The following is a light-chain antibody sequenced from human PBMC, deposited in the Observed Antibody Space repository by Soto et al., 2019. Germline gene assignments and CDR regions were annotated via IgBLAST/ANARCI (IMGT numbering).Light chain of an antibody. V-gene: IGLV6-57*04. Sequence: NFMLTQPHSVSESPGKTVTISCTRSSGSIASNYVQWYQQRPGSAPTTVIYEDNQRPSGVPARFSGSIDSSSNSASLTISGLQTEDEADYYCQSYDSSNAVFGGGTQLTVL. CDR1: SGSIASNY. J-gene: IGLJ7*01. CDR2: EDN. CDR3: QSYDSSNAV.